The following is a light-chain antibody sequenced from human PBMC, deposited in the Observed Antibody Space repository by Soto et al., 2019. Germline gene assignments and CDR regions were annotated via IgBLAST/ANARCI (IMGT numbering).Light chain of an antibody. CDR3: QQSDSYRT. CDR1: QNISTW. V-gene: IGKV1-5*01. Sequence: DIQMTQSPSTLSASVGDRVTITCRPSQNISTWLAWYQQKSGKAPKLLIYDVSILGSGVPSRFSGSGSGTEFSLTLRGLQPDDFATYYCQQSDSYRTFGQGTTVDVK. J-gene: IGKJ1*01. CDR2: DVS.